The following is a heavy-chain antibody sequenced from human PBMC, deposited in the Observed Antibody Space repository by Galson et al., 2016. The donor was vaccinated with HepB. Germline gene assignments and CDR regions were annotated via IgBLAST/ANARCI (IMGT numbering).Heavy chain of an antibody. CDR1: GFSLTTGGVG. CDR3: ARDMIYYGSGRFDY. J-gene: IGHJ4*02. V-gene: IGHV2-5*02. Sequence: PALVKPTQTLTLTCTFSGFSLTTGGVGVAWIRQPPGKALEWLALIYWDGDKRFSPSLQNRLTISKATSKNQVLLTLTSLDSVDTGTYYCARDMIYYGSGRFDYWGQGTVVTVSS. D-gene: IGHD3-10*01. CDR2: IYWDGDK.